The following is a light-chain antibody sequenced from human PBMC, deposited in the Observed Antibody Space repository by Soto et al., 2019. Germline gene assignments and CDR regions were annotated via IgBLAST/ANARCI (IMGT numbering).Light chain of an antibody. CDR3: YSYAGSSIYV. Sequence: QSALTQPASVSGSPGQSITISCTGTSRDVGGYNYVSWYQQHPGKAPKLMIYDVSKRPSGVSNRFSGSKSGNTASLTISGLQAEDEADYYCYSYAGSSIYVFGTGTKVTVL. J-gene: IGLJ1*01. CDR1: SRDVGGYNY. CDR2: DVS. V-gene: IGLV2-23*02.